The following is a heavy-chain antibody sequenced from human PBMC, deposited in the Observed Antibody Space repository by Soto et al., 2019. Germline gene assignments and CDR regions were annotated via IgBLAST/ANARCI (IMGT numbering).Heavy chain of an antibody. CDR3: ARTVWANVKHFDY. CDR1: GGSISSSSYY. D-gene: IGHD3-16*01. CDR2: IYYSGST. Sequence: SETLSLTCTVSGGSISSSSYYWGWIRQPPGKGLEWIGSIYYSGSTYYNPSLKSRVTISVDTSKNQFSLKLSSVTAADTAVYYCARTVWANVKHFDYWGQGTLVTVPQ. V-gene: IGHV4-39*01. J-gene: IGHJ4*02.